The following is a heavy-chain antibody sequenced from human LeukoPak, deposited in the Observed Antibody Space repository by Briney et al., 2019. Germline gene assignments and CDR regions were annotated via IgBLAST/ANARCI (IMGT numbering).Heavy chain of an antibody. J-gene: IGHJ4*02. CDR3: AKDLYGSSWPLYFDY. V-gene: IGHV3-66*01. Sequence: GGSLRLSCAASGFTVSSNYMSWVRQAPGKGLEWVSVIYSGGSTYYADSVKGRFTISRDNSKNTLYLQMNSLRAEDTAVYYCAKDLYGSSWPLYFDYWGQGTLVTVSS. D-gene: IGHD6-13*01. CDR2: IYSGGST. CDR1: GFTVSSNY.